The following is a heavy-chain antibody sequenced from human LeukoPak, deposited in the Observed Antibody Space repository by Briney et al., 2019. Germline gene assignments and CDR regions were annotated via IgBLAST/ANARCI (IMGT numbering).Heavy chain of an antibody. CDR3: ARVRPMSYPN. V-gene: IGHV3-74*01. J-gene: IGHJ3*01. CDR1: GFTFSSYW. CDR2: INSDGSST. D-gene: IGHD3-10*02. Sequence: GGSLRLSCAASGFTFSSYWMHWVRHAPGKGLVWVSRINSDGSSTSYADSVKGRFTISRDNAKYTLYLPMNSLRAEDTAVYYCARVRPMSYPNWGQGTMVTVSS.